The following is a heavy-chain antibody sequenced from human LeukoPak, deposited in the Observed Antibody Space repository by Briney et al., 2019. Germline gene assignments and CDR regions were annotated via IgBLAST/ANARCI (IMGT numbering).Heavy chain of an antibody. CDR2: INHSGST. V-gene: IGHV4-34*01. D-gene: IGHD3-10*01. Sequence: SETLSLTCAVYGGSFSGYYWSWIRQPPGKGLEWIGEINHSGSTNYSPSLKSRVTISVDTSKNQFSLKLSSVTAADTAVYYCARARRYYGSGSYHPPYNWFDPWGQGTLVTVSS. J-gene: IGHJ5*02. CDR1: GGSFSGYY. CDR3: ARARRYYGSGSYHPPYNWFDP.